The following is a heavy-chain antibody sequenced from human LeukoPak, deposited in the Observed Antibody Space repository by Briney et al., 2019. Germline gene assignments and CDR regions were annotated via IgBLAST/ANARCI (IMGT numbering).Heavy chain of an antibody. CDR3: AKDPYSTRAYNWFDP. CDR1: GFTFSSYA. Sequence: GGSLRLSCAASGFTFSSYAMSWVRQAPGKGLDLVSAISGSGGSTYYADSVKGRFTISRDNSKNTLYLQMNSLRAEDTAVYYCAKDPYSTRAYNWFDPWGQGTLVTVSS. J-gene: IGHJ5*02. CDR2: ISGSGGST. D-gene: IGHD2-21*01. V-gene: IGHV3-23*01.